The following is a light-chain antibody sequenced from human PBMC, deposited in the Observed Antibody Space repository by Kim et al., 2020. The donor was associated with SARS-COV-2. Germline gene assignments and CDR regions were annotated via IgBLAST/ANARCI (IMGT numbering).Light chain of an antibody. J-gene: IGLJ3*02. Sequence: SYELTQPPSVSVSPGKTARITCSGDALPNQYAYWYQQKPGQAPVLVIYKDSERPSGIPERLSGSSSGTTVTLTISGVQAEDEADYYCQSADSSGSWVFGGGTQLTVL. CDR2: KDS. V-gene: IGLV3-25*03. CDR3: QSADSSGSWV. CDR1: ALPNQY.